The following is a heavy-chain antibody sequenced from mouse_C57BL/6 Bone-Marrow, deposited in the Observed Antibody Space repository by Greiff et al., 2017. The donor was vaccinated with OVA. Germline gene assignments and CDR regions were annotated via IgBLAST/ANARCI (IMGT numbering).Heavy chain of an antibody. CDR3: ARNRGVTMVTTDWYFDV. D-gene: IGHD2-2*01. J-gene: IGHJ1*03. CDR1: GFSLTSYG. CDR2: IWSGGST. V-gene: IGHV2-2*01. Sequence: QVQLKQSGPGLVQPSQSLSITCTVSGFSLTSYGVHWVRQSPGKGLEWLGVIWSGGSTDYNAAFISSLSISKDKSKSQVFFKMNRLQADDTAIYYCARNRGVTMVTTDWYFDVWGTGTTVTVSS.